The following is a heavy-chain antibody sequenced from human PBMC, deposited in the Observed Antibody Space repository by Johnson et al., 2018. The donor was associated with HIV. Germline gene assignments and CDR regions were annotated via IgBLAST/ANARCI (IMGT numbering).Heavy chain of an antibody. D-gene: IGHD6-13*01. J-gene: IGHJ3*02. CDR3: ARGGIAAAGDACDI. V-gene: IGHV3-30-3*01. CDR1: EFTFSNYA. CDR2: ISYDGSNK. Sequence: QMLLVESGGGVVQPGRSLKLSCAASEFTFSNYAMHWVRQAPGKGLEWVAVISYDGSNKYYADSVKGRFTISRDNSKNTLYLQMNSLRAEDTAVYYCARGGIAAAGDACDIWGQGTMVTVSS.